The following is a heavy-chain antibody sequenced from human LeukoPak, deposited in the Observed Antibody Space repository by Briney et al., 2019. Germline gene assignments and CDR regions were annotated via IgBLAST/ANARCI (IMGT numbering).Heavy chain of an antibody. J-gene: IGHJ5*02. V-gene: IGHV4-4*09. Sequence: SETLSLTCTVSGGSISSYYWSWIRQPPGKGLEWIGYIYTSGSTNYNPSLKSRVTISVDTSKNQFSLKLSSVTAADTAVYYCARWAGDCSSTSCYRSYERWFDPWGQGTLVTVSS. CDR2: IYTSGST. D-gene: IGHD2-2*02. CDR3: ARWAGDCSSTSCYRSYERWFDP. CDR1: GGSISSYY.